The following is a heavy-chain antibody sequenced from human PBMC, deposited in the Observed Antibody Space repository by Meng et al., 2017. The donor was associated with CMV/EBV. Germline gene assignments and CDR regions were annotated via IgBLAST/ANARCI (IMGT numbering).Heavy chain of an antibody. CDR2: IRSKAYGGTT. CDR1: GFTFGDYA. D-gene: IGHD3-10*01. Sequence: GESLKISCTPSGFTFGDYAMSWVRQAPGKGLEWVGFIRSKAYGGTTEYAASVKGRFTISRDDSKSIAYLQMNSLKTEDTAVYYCTRGGGHYGMDVWGQGTTVTVSS. J-gene: IGHJ6*02. CDR3: TRGGGHYGMDV. V-gene: IGHV3-49*04.